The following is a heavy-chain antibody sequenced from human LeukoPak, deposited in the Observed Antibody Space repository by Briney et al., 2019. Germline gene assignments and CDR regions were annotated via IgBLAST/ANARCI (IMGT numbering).Heavy chain of an antibody. J-gene: IGHJ4*02. CDR2: IHNSGTT. CDR3: ARRYYYNLGSFPFDF. Sequence: SETLSLTCAVSGGPFSGYFWSWIRQSSGKGLEWIGEIHNSGTTNYNPSLNSRATISEDTSKDQFYLNLSFVTAADTAVYYCARRYYYNLGSFPFDFWGQGTLVTVSS. D-gene: IGHD3-10*01. CDR1: GGPFSGYF. V-gene: IGHV4-34*01.